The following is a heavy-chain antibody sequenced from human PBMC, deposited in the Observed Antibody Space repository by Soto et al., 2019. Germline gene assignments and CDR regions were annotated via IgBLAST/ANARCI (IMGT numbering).Heavy chain of an antibody. CDR2: IYYSGST. D-gene: IGHD1-7*01. CDR1: GGSISSYY. Sequence: SETLSLTCTVSGGSISSYYWSWIRQPPGKGLEWIGYIYYSGSTNYNPSLKSRVTISVDTSKNQFSLKLSSVTAADTAVYYCAGGGNYDAFDIWGQGTMVTVSS. CDR3: AGGGNYDAFDI. J-gene: IGHJ3*02. V-gene: IGHV4-59*01.